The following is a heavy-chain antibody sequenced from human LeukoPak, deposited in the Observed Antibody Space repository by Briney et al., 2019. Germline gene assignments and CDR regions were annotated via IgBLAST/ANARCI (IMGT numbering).Heavy chain of an antibody. CDR2: ISSNGGST. V-gene: IGHV3-64*01. D-gene: IGHD3-22*01. Sequence: PGGSLRLSCAASGFTFSNYNMNWVRQAPGKGLEYVSAISSNGGSTYYANSVKGRFTISRDNSKNTLYLQMGSLRAEDMAVYYCARDSDSSGYYYLPGYWGQGTRVTVSS. CDR3: ARDSDSSGYYYLPGY. J-gene: IGHJ4*02. CDR1: GFTFSNYN.